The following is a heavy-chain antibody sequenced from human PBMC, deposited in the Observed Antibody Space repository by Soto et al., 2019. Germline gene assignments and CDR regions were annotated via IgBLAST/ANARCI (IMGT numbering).Heavy chain of an antibody. CDR2: ISANNGTT. D-gene: IGHD3-3*01. Sequence: GASVKVSCKASGGTFGSYAISWVRQAPGQGLEWMGWISANNGTTNYAQKLQGRVTMTTDTSTSTAYMELSSLRSDDTAVYYCARTDFWSGYSYYFDYWGQGTLVTVSS. J-gene: IGHJ4*02. CDR1: GGTFGSYA. CDR3: ARTDFWSGYSYYFDY. V-gene: IGHV1-18*01.